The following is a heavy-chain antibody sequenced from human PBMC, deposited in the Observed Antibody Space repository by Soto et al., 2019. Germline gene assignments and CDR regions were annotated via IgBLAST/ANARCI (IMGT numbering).Heavy chain of an antibody. Sequence: GGSLRLSCAASGFTFSSYEMNWVRQAPGKGLEWVSYISSSGSTIYYADSVKGRFTISRDNAKNSLYLQMNSLRAEDTAVYYCARVGKYYDSSDGAYFDYWGQGTLVTVSS. D-gene: IGHD3-22*01. CDR1: GFTFSSYE. CDR2: ISSSGSTI. J-gene: IGHJ4*02. CDR3: ARVGKYYDSSDGAYFDY. V-gene: IGHV3-48*03.